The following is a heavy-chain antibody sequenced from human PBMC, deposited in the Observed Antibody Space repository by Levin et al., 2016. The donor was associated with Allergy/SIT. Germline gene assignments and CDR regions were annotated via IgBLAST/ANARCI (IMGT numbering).Heavy chain of an antibody. CDR1: GGSISSGDYY. V-gene: IGHV4-30-4*01. CDR3: ARASYDFWTDY. D-gene: IGHD3-3*01. CDR2: IYYTGSA. J-gene: IGHJ4*02. Sequence: SETLSLTCTVSGGSISSGDYYWTWIRQSPGMGLEWIGYIYYTGSAHYNPSLETRVTLSIDTSKNQFSLNLTSVTAADTAVYYCARASYDFWTDYWGQGTLVTVSS.